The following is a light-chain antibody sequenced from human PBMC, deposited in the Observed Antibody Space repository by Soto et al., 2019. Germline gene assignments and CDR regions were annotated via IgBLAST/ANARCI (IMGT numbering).Light chain of an antibody. Sequence: QSALTQPPSASGSPGQSVTTSCTGTSSDVGGYNYVSWYQQHPGKAPKLIIYEVTKRPSGVTDRFSGSKSGNTASLTVSGLQAEDEADYYCSSYSGTNNVVFGGGTKLTVL. V-gene: IGLV2-8*01. CDR3: SSYSGTNNVV. CDR1: SSDVGGYNY. J-gene: IGLJ2*01. CDR2: EVT.